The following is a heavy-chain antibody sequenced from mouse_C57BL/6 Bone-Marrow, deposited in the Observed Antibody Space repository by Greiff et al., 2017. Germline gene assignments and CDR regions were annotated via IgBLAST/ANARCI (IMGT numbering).Heavy chain of an antibody. CDR3: ARGGWLLRRYYAMDY. D-gene: IGHD2-3*01. CDR1: GYTFTDYN. J-gene: IGHJ4*01. CDR2: INPNNGGT. V-gene: IGHV1-18*01. Sequence: VQLQQSGPELVKPGASVKIPCKASGYTFTDYNMDWVKQSHGKSLEWIGEINPNNGGTIYNQKFKGKATLTVDKSSSTAYMELRSLTSEDTAVYYCARGGWLLRRYYAMDYWGQGTSVTVSS.